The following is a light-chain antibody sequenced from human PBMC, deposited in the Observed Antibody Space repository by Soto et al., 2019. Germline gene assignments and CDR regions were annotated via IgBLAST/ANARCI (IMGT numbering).Light chain of an antibody. J-gene: IGKJ1*01. CDR1: QSVSSK. V-gene: IGKV3-15*01. Sequence: EIVMTQSPATLSVPPGERATLSCRASQSVSSKLVWYQQKPGQAPRVLIYGSSTRATGIPARFSGSGSVTEFTLTISSLQSEDFAVYDCQHYNDWPPTWTFGKGTMVEIK. CDR3: QHYNDWPPTWT. CDR2: GSS.